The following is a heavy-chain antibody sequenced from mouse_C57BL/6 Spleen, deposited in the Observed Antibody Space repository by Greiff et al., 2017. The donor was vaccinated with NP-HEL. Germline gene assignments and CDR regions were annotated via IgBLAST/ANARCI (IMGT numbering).Heavy chain of an antibody. J-gene: IGHJ1*03. D-gene: IGHD1-1*01. CDR2: IWSDGST. V-gene: IGHV2-6-1*01. Sequence: QVQLKQSGPGLVAPSQSLSITCTVSGFSLTSYGVHWVRQPPGKGLEWLVVIWSDGSTTYNSALKSRLSISKDNSKSQVFLKMNSLQTDDTAMYYCARHDNYGSRYFDVWGTGTTVTVSS. CDR3: ARHDNYGSRYFDV. CDR1: GFSLTSYG.